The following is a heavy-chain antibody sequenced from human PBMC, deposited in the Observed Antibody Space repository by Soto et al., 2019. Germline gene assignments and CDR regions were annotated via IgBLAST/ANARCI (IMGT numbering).Heavy chain of an antibody. CDR2: IYHTGSA. D-gene: IGHD6-19*01. Sequence: QVQLQESGPGLVKPSGTLSLTCAVSGASMTSSHWWSWVRQPPGKGLEWIGGIYHTGSANYKPSLESRVTISVDKSKTRFALILTSVTAADTATYYCARRTTGSGWYPMFDTWGQGALVTVSA. CDR3: ARRTTGSGWYPMFDT. J-gene: IGHJ5*02. CDR1: GASMTSSHW. V-gene: IGHV4-4*02.